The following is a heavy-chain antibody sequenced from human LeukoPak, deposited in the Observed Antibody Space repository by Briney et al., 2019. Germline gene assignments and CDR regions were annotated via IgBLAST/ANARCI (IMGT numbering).Heavy chain of an antibody. Sequence: GRSLRLSCAASGFTFDDYAMHWVRQAPGKGLEWVSGISWNSGSIGYADSVKGRFTISRDNAKNSLYLQMNGLRAEDTALYYCAKAYGSGSSASIDYWGQGTLVTVSS. CDR2: ISWNSGSI. J-gene: IGHJ4*02. CDR1: GFTFDDYA. V-gene: IGHV3-9*01. D-gene: IGHD3-10*01. CDR3: AKAYGSGSSASIDY.